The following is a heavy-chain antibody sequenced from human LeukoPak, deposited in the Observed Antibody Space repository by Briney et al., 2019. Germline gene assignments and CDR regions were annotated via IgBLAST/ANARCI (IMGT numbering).Heavy chain of an antibody. CDR2: IGISSGNT. V-gene: IGHV3-48*04. J-gene: IGHJ4*02. CDR1: GFPFIDYS. Sequence: QPGGSLRLSCTASGFPFIDYSMNWVRQAPGKGQEWISYIGISSGNTKYADSVKGRFTISADNAKNSLYLQMNSLRVEDTAVYYCTRDHNYAFDNWGQGTLVSVSS. CDR3: TRDHNYAFDN. D-gene: IGHD1-1*01.